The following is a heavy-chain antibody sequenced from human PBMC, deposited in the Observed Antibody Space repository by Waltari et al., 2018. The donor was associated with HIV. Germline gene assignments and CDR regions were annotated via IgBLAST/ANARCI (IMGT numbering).Heavy chain of an antibody. Sequence: EGKLWGPGEGLYRPGGPLSRSGPASGSTFSGYAMSWVRQVPGKGLQWVSSIGGAGHKTYYADSVKGRFTISRDNSKNTLYLQMNSLTAEDTAVYYCAKDQYGLFDHWGQGTLVTVSP. V-gene: IGHV3-23*01. D-gene: IGHD4-17*01. J-gene: IGHJ4*02. CDR1: GSTFSGYA. CDR2: IGGAGHKT. CDR3: AKDQYGLFDH.